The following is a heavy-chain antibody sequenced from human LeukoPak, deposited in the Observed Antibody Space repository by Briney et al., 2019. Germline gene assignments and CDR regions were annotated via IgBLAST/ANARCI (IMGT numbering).Heavy chain of an antibody. D-gene: IGHD3-16*02. CDR1: GFTFSSYA. CDR2: ISYDGSNK. J-gene: IGHJ6*02. CDR3: AREGQITFGGVIVPGYYYGMDV. Sequence: PGGSLRLSCAASGFTFSSYAMHWVRQAPGKGLEWVAVISYDGSNKYYADSVKGRFTISRDNSKNTLYLQMNSLRAEDTAVYYCAREGQITFGGVIVPGYYYGMDVWGQGTTVTVSS. V-gene: IGHV3-30*04.